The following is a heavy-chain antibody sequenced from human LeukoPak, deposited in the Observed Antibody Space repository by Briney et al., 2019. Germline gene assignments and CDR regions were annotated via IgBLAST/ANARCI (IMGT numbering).Heavy chain of an antibody. CDR3: ARDWLRLGY. J-gene: IGHJ4*02. D-gene: IGHD5-12*01. CDR2: ISSSGSVI. CDR1: GFTLSTYE. V-gene: IGHV3-48*03. Sequence: GGSLRLSCAASGFTLSTYEMNWVRQAPGKGLEWIAYISSSGSVIFYADSVKGRLTLSRDNAKNSLHLQMNSLRAEDTAVYYCARDWLRLGYWGQGTLVTVSS.